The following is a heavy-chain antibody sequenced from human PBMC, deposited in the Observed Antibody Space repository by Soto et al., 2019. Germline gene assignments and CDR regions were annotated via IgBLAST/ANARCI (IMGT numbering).Heavy chain of an antibody. V-gene: IGHV4-39*01. J-gene: IGHJ5*02. CDR2: IYYSGST. D-gene: IGHD6-6*01. CDR3: ARRIAARLNCFDP. Sequence: SETLSLTCTVSGGSISSSSYYWGWIRQPPGEGLEWIGSIYYSGSTYYNPSLKSRVTISVDTSKNQFSLKLSSVTAADTAVYYCARRIAARLNCFDPWGQGTLVTVSS. CDR1: GGSISSSSYY.